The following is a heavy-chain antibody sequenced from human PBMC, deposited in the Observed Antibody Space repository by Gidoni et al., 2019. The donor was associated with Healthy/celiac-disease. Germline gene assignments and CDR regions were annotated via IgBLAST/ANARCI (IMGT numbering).Heavy chain of an antibody. CDR1: GFTFSSYG. CDR2: IWYDGSNK. V-gene: IGHV3-33*01. Sequence: QVQLVESGGGVVQPGRSLRLSCAASGFTFSSYGMHWVRQAPGKGLEWVAVIWYDGSNKYYTDSVKGRFTISRDNSKNTLYLQMNSLRAEDTAVYYCARDSYDFWSGYYTGGSDYWGQGTLVTVSS. J-gene: IGHJ4*02. D-gene: IGHD3-3*01. CDR3: ARDSYDFWSGYYTGGSDY.